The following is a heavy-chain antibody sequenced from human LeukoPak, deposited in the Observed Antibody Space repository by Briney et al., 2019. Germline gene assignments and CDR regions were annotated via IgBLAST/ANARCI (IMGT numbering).Heavy chain of an antibody. V-gene: IGHV4-34*01. CDR3: ARYYCSSAGCPGIDY. J-gene: IGHJ4*02. Sequence: PSETLSLTCAVYGGSFSGYYWTWIRQPPGKGLEWIGEIHYSGSATYNPSLKSRVTISVDTSKNQFSLKMNSVTAADTAVYYCARYYCSSAGCPGIDYWGQGTLVTVSS. D-gene: IGHD2-2*01. CDR2: IHYSGSA. CDR1: GGSFSGYY.